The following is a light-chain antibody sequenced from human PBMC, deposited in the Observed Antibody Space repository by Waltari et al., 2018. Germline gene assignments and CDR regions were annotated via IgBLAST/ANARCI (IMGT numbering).Light chain of an antibody. Sequence: EIVLTQSPGTLSLSPGERATLSCRASQSVSRSLAWYQQKPGQAPRLLIYDASSRATGIPDRVSGSGSGEDFSLTISILEPEDFAVYYCQKYGSLPATFGQGTKVEIK. CDR3: QKYGSLPAT. J-gene: IGKJ1*01. CDR2: DAS. CDR1: QSVSRS. V-gene: IGKV3-20*01.